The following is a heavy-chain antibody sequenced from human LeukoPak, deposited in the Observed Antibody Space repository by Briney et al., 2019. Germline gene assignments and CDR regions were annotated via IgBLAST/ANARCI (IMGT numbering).Heavy chain of an antibody. CDR3: ARMGNYGDYFDY. J-gene: IGHJ4*02. Sequence: PSETLSLTCTVSGGSISSGSYYWSWIRQPAGKGLEWIGRIYTSGSTNYNPSLKSRVTISVDTSKNQFSLKLSSVTAADTAVYYCARMGNYGDYFDYWGQGTLVTVSS. V-gene: IGHV4-61*02. D-gene: IGHD4-17*01. CDR1: GGSISSGSYY. CDR2: IYTSGST.